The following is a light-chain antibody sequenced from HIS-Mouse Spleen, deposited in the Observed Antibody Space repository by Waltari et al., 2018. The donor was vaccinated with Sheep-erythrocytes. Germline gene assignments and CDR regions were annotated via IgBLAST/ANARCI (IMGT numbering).Light chain of an antibody. CDR2: EDN. J-gene: IGLJ3*02. CDR3: QSYDSSNHGV. CDR1: SGSIASNY. Sequence: NFMLTQPHSVSESPGKTVTISCTRSSGSIASNYVQWDQPRPGSAPTTVIYEDNQRPSGVPDRFSGSIDSSSNSASLTISGLKTEDEADYYCQSYDSSNHGVFGGGTKLTVL. V-gene: IGLV6-57*04.